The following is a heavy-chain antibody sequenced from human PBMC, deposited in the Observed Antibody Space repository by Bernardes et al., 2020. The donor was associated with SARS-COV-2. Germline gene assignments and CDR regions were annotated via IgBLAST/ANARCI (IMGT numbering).Heavy chain of an antibody. D-gene: IGHD3-22*01. Sequence: SVKVSCKASGGSFYNNAIGWVRQAPGQGLEWIGGIIPVIGTRNIAQKFQGRVTLNVDRSATTAYMELSSLRSDDTAVYYCARVKYYFASSGYFDYWGQGTLVTVSS. J-gene: IGHJ4*02. CDR1: GGSFYNNA. V-gene: IGHV1-69*06. CDR3: ARVKYYFASSGYFDY. CDR2: IIPVIGTR.